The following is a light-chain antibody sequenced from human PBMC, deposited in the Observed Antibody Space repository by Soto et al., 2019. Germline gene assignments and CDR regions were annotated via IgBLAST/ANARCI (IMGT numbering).Light chain of an antibody. V-gene: IGLV2-11*01. CDR2: DVN. CDR3: CSYAGSYILAV. Sequence: QSALTQPRSVSGSPGQSVTLSCSGTSSDVGSYNYVSWYQQHPGKAPKLMIYDVNKRPSGVPDRFSGSKSGNTASLTISGLQAEDEADYYCCSYAGSYILAVFGGGTKLTVL. J-gene: IGLJ2*01. CDR1: SSDVGSYNY.